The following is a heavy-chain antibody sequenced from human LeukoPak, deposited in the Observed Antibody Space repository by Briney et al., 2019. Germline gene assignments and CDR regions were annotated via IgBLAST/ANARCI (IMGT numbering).Heavy chain of an antibody. D-gene: IGHD3-9*01. CDR3: AREGQDYDILTGYGY. V-gene: IGHV1-2*02. Sequence: ASVKVSCKASGYTFTGYYMHWVRQAPGQGLEWMGWINPNSGGTNYAQKFQGRVTMTRDTSISTAYMELSRLRSDDTAVYYCAREGQDYDILTGYGYWGQGTLVTVSS. CDR1: GYTFTGYY. J-gene: IGHJ4*02. CDR2: INPNSGGT.